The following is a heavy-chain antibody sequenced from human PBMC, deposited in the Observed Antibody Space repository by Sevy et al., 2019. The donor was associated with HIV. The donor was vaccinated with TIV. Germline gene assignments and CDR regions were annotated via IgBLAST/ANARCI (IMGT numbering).Heavy chain of an antibody. D-gene: IGHD4-17*01. J-gene: IGHJ5*02. Sequence: SETLSLTCTVSGGSISSSSYYWGWIRQPPGKGLEWIGNIYYSGSSCYNPSLHSRVTISVVTSKNQFSLKLTSVTAADTAVYYCAVFEYGDYTNLFDPWGQGTLVTVSS. CDR2: IYYSGSS. V-gene: IGHV4-39*01. CDR3: AVFEYGDYTNLFDP. CDR1: GGSISSSSYY.